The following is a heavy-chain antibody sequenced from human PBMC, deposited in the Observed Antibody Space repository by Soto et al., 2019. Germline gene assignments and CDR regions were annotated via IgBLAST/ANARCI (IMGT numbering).Heavy chain of an antibody. D-gene: IGHD2-2*01. V-gene: IGHV3-23*01. J-gene: IGHJ6*02. CDR2: ISGSGGST. CDR1: GFTFSSYA. Sequence: GGSLRLSCAASGFTFSSYAMSWVRQAPGKGLEWVSAISGSGGSTYYADSVKGRFTISRDNSKNTLYLQMNSLRAEDTAVYYCAKGIYCSSTSCYYYYYGMDVWGQGTTVTVSS. CDR3: AKGIYCSSTSCYYYYYGMDV.